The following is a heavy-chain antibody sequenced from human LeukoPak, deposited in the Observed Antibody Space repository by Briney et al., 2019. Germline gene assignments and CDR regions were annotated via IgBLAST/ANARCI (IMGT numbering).Heavy chain of an antibody. CDR3: ARGRGADAFDI. J-gene: IGHJ3*02. CDR1: GGSISSYY. D-gene: IGHD1-26*01. Sequence: PSETLSLTCTVSGGSISSYYWSWIRQPPGKGLEWIGYIYYSGSTYYNPSLKSRVTISVDTSKNQFSLKLSSVTAADTAVYYCARGRGADAFDIWGQGTMVTVSS. V-gene: IGHV4-30-4*01. CDR2: IYYSGST.